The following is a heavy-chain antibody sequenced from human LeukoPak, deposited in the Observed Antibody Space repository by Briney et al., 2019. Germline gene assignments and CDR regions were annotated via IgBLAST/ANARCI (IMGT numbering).Heavy chain of an antibody. Sequence: PGGSLRLSCAVSGFTFSSYWMSWFRQAPGKGLEWVANINQDGSQKFSVDSVKGRFTISRDNAKNSLYLQMNSLRAEDTAVYYCAREYGKAGSGKRLGIYYYYYGMDVWGKGTTVTVSS. J-gene: IGHJ6*04. V-gene: IGHV3-7*01. CDR2: INQDGSQK. CDR1: GFTFSSYW. D-gene: IGHD3-10*01. CDR3: AREYGKAGSGKRLGIYYYYYGMDV.